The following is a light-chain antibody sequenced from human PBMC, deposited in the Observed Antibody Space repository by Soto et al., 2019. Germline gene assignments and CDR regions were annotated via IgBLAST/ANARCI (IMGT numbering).Light chain of an antibody. V-gene: IGLV1-40*01. J-gene: IGLJ2*01. CDR2: SDN. CDR1: SSNIGAGYD. Sequence: QSVLTQPPSVSGAPGQRVTISCTGSSSNIGAGYDVHWYQQLPGTAPKLLIYSDNNRPSGVPDRFSGSKSGASASLAITGFQAEDEADYYCQSFDSRPHVVFGGGTKLTVL. CDR3: QSFDSRPHVV.